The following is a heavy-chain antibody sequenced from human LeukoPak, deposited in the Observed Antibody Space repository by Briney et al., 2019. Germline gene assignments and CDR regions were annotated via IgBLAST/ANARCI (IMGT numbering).Heavy chain of an antibody. V-gene: IGHV4-39*01. J-gene: IGHJ4*02. CDR3: ASSFDY. CDR2: IYSSGTT. Sequence: SETLSLTCTVSGGSISSSNYYWGWIRQPPGKGLEWIGSIYSSGTTYYNPSLKSRVTMSVDTPKNQFSLKLSSVTAADTAVYYCASSFDYWGQGTLVTVSS. CDR1: GGSISSSNYY.